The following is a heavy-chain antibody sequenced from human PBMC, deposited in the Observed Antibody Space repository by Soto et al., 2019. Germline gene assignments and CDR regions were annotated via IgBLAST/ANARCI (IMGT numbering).Heavy chain of an antibody. D-gene: IGHD6-19*01. CDR1: GLIFSDYH. V-gene: IGHV3-72*01. J-gene: IGHJ6*02. CDR3: AMLGGWSGGSSGMDV. CDR2: IRRKANSYTT. Sequence: EVQLVESGGGLVQPGGSLRLSCAASGLIFSDYHMDWVRQAPGKGLEWVGRIRRKANSYTTEYAASVKGRFTISRDDSKNSLYLQTNCLKSEDTAVYYCAMLGGWSGGSSGMDVWGQGTAVTVSS.